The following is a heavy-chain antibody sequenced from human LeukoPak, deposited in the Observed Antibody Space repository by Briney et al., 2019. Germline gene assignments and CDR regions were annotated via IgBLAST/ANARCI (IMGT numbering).Heavy chain of an antibody. J-gene: IGHJ6*03. CDR3: ARDQSAVGVVITLYYYYYMDV. CDR2: IKQDGSEK. D-gene: IGHD3-3*01. CDR1: GFTFSSYW. V-gene: IGHV3-7*01. Sequence: QSGGSLRLSCAASGFTFSSYWMSWVRQAPGKGLEWAANIKQDGSEKYYVDSVKGRFTISRDNAKNSLYLQMNSLRAEDTAVYYCARDQSAVGVVITLYYYYYMDVWGKGTTVTVSS.